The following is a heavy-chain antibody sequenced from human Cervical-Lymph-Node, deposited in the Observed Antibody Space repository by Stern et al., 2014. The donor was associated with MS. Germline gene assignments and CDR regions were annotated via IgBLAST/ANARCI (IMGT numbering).Heavy chain of an antibody. D-gene: IGHD5-24*01. CDR3: AKGVEDGYNPAYFDY. V-gene: IGHV3-9*01. J-gene: IGHJ4*02. Sequence: EVKLVESGGGLVQPGRSLRLACAASGFTFDDFAMHWVRQTPGKDLEWVSGISWNSVTIAYADSVKGRFTISRDNTKNSLYLQLNSLRAEDTALYFCAKGVEDGYNPAYFDYWGRGTLVTVSP. CDR2: ISWNSVTI. CDR1: GFTFDDFA.